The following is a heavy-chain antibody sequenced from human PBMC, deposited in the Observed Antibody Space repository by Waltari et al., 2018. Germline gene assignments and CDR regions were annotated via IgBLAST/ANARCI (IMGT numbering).Heavy chain of an antibody. V-gene: IGHV4-34*01. CDR3: ATLYYDSTPWDVDY. CDR1: GGSFRGYY. Sequence: QVQLQQWGAGLLKPSETLSLTCAVYGGSFRGYYWSRIRQPPGNGLEWIGEINHSGSTNYNPSLKSRVTISVDTSKNQFSLKLSSVTAADTAVYYCATLYYDSTPWDVDYWGQGTLVTVSS. J-gene: IGHJ4*02. D-gene: IGHD3-22*01. CDR2: INHSGST.